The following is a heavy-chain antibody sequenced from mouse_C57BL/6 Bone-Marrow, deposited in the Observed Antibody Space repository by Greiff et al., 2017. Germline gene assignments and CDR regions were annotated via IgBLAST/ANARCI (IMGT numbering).Heavy chain of an antibody. CDR3: ARRGYGSNSSYAMDY. Sequence: VQLQQSGAELARPGASVKLSCKASGYTFTSYGISWVKQRTGQGLEWIGEIYPRSGNTYYNEKFKGKATLTADKSSSTAYMELRSLTSEDSAVYFFARRGYGSNSSYAMDYWGQGTSVTVSS. J-gene: IGHJ4*01. CDR2: IYPRSGNT. CDR1: GYTFTSYG. V-gene: IGHV1-81*01. D-gene: IGHD1-1*01.